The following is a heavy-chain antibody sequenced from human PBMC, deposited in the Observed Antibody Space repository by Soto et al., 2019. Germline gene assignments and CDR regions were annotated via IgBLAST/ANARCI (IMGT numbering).Heavy chain of an antibody. CDR3: ARVSFGYGSGSYRTKTPRFDP. V-gene: IGHV4-59*01. CDR2: IYYSGST. J-gene: IGHJ5*02. D-gene: IGHD3-10*01. CDR1: GGSISSYY. Sequence: SETLSLTCTVSGGSISSYYWSWIRQPPGKGLEWIGYIYYSGSTNYNPSLKSRVTISVDTSKNQFSLKLSSVTAADTAVYYCARVSFGYGSGSYRTKTPRFDPWGQGTLVTVSS.